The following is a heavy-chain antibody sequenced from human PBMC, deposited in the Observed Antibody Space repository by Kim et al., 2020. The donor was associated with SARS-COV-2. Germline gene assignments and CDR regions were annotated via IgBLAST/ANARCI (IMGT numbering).Heavy chain of an antibody. D-gene: IGHD1-26*01. J-gene: IGHJ3*02. Sequence: SETLSLTCTVSGGSINGYDWYWIRQSPGKGLEWIGYVSYTGSTDFNPSLNTPVTISTDTSKNQVSLRLTTVTALDTAIYYCARKLHLEWAQRSWPAFDI. V-gene: IGHV4-59*01. CDR2: VSYTGST. CDR1: GGSINGYD. CDR3: ARKLHLEWAQRSWPAFDI.